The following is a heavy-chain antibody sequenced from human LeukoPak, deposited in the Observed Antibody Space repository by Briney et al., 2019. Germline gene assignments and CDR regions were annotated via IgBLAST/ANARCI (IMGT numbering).Heavy chain of an antibody. V-gene: IGHV4-61*02. CDR3: ARDLYSGGYQLYYYYYMDV. CDR2: IYTSGST. J-gene: IGHJ6*03. CDR1: GGSISSGSYY. Sequence: SETLSLTCTVSGGSISSGSYYWSWVRQPAGKGLEWIGRIYTSGSTNYNPSLKSRVTISVDTSKNQFSLKLSSVTAADTAVYYCARDLYSGGYQLYYYYYMDVWGKGTTVTISS. D-gene: IGHD1-26*01.